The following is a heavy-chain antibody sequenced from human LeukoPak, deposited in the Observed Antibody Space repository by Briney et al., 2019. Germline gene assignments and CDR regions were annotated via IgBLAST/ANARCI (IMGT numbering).Heavy chain of an antibody. CDR1: GGSISSSSYY. Sequence: PSETLSLTCTVSGGSISSSSYYWGWIRQPPGKGLEWIGSIYYSGSTYYNPSLKSRVTISVDTSKNQFSLKLSSVTAADTAVYYCARHLYSGYDYGEGSDWFDPWGQGTLVTVSS. V-gene: IGHV4-39*01. CDR3: ARHLYSGYDYGEGSDWFDP. D-gene: IGHD5-12*01. CDR2: IYYSGST. J-gene: IGHJ5*02.